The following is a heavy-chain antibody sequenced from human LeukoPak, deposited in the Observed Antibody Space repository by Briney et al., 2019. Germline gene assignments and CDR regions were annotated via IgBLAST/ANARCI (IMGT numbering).Heavy chain of an antibody. CDR2: IDTAGGT. J-gene: IGHJ3*02. V-gene: IGHV3-13*04. Sequence: PGGSPRLSCAASGFTFISYDMHWVRQPTGKGLEWVSGIDTAGGTYYAGSVKGRFTISRENAKNSLSLQMNSLRAGDTAVYYCARRRYGLGSYSDAFDIWGQGTMVTVSS. CDR1: GFTFISYD. CDR3: ARRRYGLGSYSDAFDI. D-gene: IGHD3-10*01.